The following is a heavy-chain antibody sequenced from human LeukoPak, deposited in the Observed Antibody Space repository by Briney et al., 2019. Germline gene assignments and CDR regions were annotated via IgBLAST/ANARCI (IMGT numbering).Heavy chain of an antibody. CDR2: MNQDGSEK. CDR1: GFTFSTYY. V-gene: IGHV3-7*01. D-gene: IGHD3-22*01. CDR3: ARGITYYYDSSGSRNAFDI. J-gene: IGHJ3*02. Sequence: GGSLRLSCAASGFTFSTYYMSWVRQAPGKGLEWVANMNQDGSEKYYVDSVKGRFTISRDNAKNSLYLQMNSLRAEDTAVYYCARGITYYYDSSGSRNAFDIWGQGTMVTVSS.